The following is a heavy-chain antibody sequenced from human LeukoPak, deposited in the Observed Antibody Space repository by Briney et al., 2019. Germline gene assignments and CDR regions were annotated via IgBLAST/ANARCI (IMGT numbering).Heavy chain of an antibody. D-gene: IGHD3-3*01. J-gene: IGHJ5*02. Sequence: GGSLRLSCAASGFTFSNYAMSWVRQAPGKGLEWVSGISGRGGGTNYADSVEGRFTVSRDNSMNTLYLQMNSLRAEDTAVYYCVKGSIFGVPNNWFDPWGQGTLVTVSS. CDR3: VKGSIFGVPNNWFDP. V-gene: IGHV3-23*01. CDR1: GFTFSNYA. CDR2: ISGRGGGT.